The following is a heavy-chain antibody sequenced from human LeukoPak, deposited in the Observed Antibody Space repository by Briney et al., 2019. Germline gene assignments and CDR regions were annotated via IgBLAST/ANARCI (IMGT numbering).Heavy chain of an antibody. Sequence: ASVKVSCKSSXYXXXXYYMHXXXXXPGQXLEWMGWINPNTGGINYAQKFQGRVTMTRDTSISAAYMELSRLRSDDTAVYXCARDPYSNYFDYWGQGTLVTVSS. J-gene: IGHJ4*02. CDR1: XYXXXXYY. CDR2: INPNTGGI. V-gene: IGHV1-2*02. CDR3: ARDPYSNYFDY. D-gene: IGHD5-18*01.